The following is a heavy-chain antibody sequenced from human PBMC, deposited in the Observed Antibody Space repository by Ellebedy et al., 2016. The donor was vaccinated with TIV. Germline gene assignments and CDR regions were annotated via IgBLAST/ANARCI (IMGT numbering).Heavy chain of an antibody. V-gene: IGHV4-59*08. CDR2: IHYSGTT. CDR3: ARVGSGSFPY. Sequence: SETLSLTCTVSGGSISGYFWSWIRQPPGKGLEWIGFIHYSGTTTYNPSLNSRVTMSVDTSKNQFSLKLSSVTAADTAVYYCARVGSGSFPYWGQGTLVTVSS. CDR1: GGSISGYF. D-gene: IGHD3-10*01. J-gene: IGHJ4*02.